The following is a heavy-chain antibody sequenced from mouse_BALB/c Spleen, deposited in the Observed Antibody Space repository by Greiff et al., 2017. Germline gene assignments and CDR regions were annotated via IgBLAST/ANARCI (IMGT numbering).Heavy chain of an antibody. CDR3: TNTPWFAY. Sequence: LHLQQPGAELVKPGASVKLSCKASGYTFTSYYMYWVKQRPGQGLEWIGGINPSNGGTNFNEKFKSKATLTVDKSSSTAYMQLSSLTSEDSAVYYCTNTPWFAYWGQGTLVTVSA. CDR2: INPSNGGT. V-gene: IGHV1S81*02. J-gene: IGHJ3*01. CDR1: GYTFTSYY.